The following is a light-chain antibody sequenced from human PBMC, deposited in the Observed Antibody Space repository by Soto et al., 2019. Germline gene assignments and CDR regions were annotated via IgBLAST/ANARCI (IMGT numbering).Light chain of an antibody. V-gene: IGKV1-39*01. Sequence: DIQMTQSPSSLSASVGDRVTITCRASQSISSYLNWYQQKPGKAPKLLIYAASSLQSGVPSRFSGSGSRTDFPLIISSLHPEECASYYCQQSYSTPSFTFGPGTKVDIK. CDR3: QQSYSTPSFT. J-gene: IGKJ3*01. CDR2: AAS. CDR1: QSISSY.